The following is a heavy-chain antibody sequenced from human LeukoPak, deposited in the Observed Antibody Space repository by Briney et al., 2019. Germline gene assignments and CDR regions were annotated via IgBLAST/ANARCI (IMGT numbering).Heavy chain of an antibody. Sequence: GASVKVSCKASGGTFSSYAISWVRQAPGQGLEWMGRIIPILGIANYAQKFQGRVTITADKSTSTAYMELSSLRSEDTAVYYCARAAGYGGTADYWGQGTLVTVSS. D-gene: IGHD4-23*01. CDR2: IIPILGIA. V-gene: IGHV1-69*04. CDR3: ARAAGYGGTADY. CDR1: GGTFSSYA. J-gene: IGHJ4*02.